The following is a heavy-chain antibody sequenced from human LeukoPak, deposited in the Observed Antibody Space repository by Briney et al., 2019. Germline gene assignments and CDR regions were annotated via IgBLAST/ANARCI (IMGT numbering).Heavy chain of an antibody. D-gene: IGHD3-9*01. CDR2: ISSSSSTI. Sequence: GGSLRLSCAASGFTFSSNSMNWVRQAPGKGLEWVSYISSSSSTIYYADSVKGRFTISRDNAKNSLYLQMNSLRAEDTAVYYCARDGAVLRYFDWLPPVGNFDYWGQGTLVTVSS. J-gene: IGHJ4*02. CDR3: ARDGAVLRYFDWLPPVGNFDY. V-gene: IGHV3-48*01. CDR1: GFTFSSNS.